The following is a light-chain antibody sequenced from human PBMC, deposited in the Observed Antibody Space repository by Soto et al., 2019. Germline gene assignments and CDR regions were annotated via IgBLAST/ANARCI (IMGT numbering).Light chain of an antibody. J-gene: IGKJ1*01. V-gene: IGKV3-20*01. CDR1: QSVSSSY. CDR3: QQYDSSPKT. CDR2: GAS. Sequence: EIVLTQSPCALSFSPVERATLSCRASQSVSSSYLAWYQQKPGQAPRLLIYGASSRATGIPDRFSGSGSGTDFTLTISRLEPEDFAVYYCQQYDSSPKTFGQGTKVDIK.